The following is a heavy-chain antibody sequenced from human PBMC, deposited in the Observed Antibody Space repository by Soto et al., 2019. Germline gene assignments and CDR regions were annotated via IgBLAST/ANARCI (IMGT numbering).Heavy chain of an antibody. CDR3: ARDPSEGEMATILDY. D-gene: IGHD5-12*01. CDR1: GFTFSSYG. CDR2: IWYDGSNK. Sequence: QVQLVESGGGVVQPGRSLGLSCAASGFTFSSYGMHWVRQAPGKGLEWVAVIWYDGSNKYYADSVKGRFTISRDNSKNSLYLQMNSLRDEDTAVYYCARDPSEGEMATILDYWGQGTLVTVSS. J-gene: IGHJ4*02. V-gene: IGHV3-33*01.